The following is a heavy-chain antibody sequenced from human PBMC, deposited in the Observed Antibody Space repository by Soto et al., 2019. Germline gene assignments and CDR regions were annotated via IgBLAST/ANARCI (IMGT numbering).Heavy chain of an antibody. CDR2: IIPILGIA. CDR1: GGTFSSYA. J-gene: IGHJ3*02. D-gene: IGHD2-15*01. V-gene: IGHV1-69*10. CDR3: ARGLGYCSGGSCYSSDDAFDI. Sequence: SVKVSCKASGGTFSSYAISWVRQAPGQGLEWMGGIIPILGIANYAQKFQGRVTITADKSTSTAYMELSSLRSEDTAVYYCARGLGYCSGGSCYSSDDAFDIWGQGTMVTVSS.